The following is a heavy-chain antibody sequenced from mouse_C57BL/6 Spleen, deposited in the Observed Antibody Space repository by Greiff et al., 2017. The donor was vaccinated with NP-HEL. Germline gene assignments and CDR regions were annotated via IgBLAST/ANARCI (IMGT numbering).Heavy chain of an antibody. V-gene: IGHV5-9-1*02. CDR3: TRADYSSYWYFDV. J-gene: IGHJ1*03. CDR1: GFTFSSYA. Sequence: EVKLVESGEGLVKPGGSLKLSCAASGFTFSSYAMSWVRQTPEKRLEWVAYISSGGDYIYYADTVKGRFTISRDNARDTLYLQMSSLKSEDTAMYYCTRADYSSYWYFDVWGTGTTVTVSS. D-gene: IGHD1-1*01. CDR2: ISSGGDYI.